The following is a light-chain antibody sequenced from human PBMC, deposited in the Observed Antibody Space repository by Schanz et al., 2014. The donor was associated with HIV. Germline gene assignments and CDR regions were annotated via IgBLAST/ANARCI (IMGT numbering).Light chain of an antibody. CDR1: SGSIASDS. Sequence: NFMLTQPHSVSESPGKTVVISCTRSSGSIASDSVQWYRHRPGSAPSVVVYGHDQRVSGFPKRFSGSIDTSSNSASLTSSGLETEDEADYFCHSCDGRSLGVFGGGTKLTVL. CDR2: GHD. CDR3: HSCDGRSLGV. J-gene: IGLJ3*02. V-gene: IGLV6-57*04.